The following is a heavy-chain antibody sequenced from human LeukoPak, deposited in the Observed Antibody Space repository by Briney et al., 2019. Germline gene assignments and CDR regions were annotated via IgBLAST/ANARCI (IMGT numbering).Heavy chain of an antibody. V-gene: IGHV1-18*01. CDR2: ISAYNGNT. D-gene: IGHD5-24*01. CDR3: ARGGYGYNSICWY. Sequence: GASVKVSCKASGHTFTNYGITWVRQAPGQGLEWMGWISAYNGNTNYAQKFQGRVTMTTDTSTNTVYMELRSLRSDDTAVYYCARGGYGYNSICWYWGQGTLVTVSS. CDR1: GHTFTNYG. J-gene: IGHJ4*02.